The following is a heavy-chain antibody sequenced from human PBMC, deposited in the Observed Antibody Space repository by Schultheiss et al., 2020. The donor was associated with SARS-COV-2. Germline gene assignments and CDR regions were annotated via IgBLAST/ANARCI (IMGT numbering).Heavy chain of an antibody. D-gene: IGHD5-12*01. Sequence: GGSLRLSCAASGFTFSSYSMNWVRQAPGKGLEWVSYISSSSSTIYYADSVKGRFTISRDNAKNSLYLQMNSLRAEDTAVYYCARSIVATDFDYWGQGTLVTVSS. J-gene: IGHJ4*02. CDR1: GFTFSSYS. V-gene: IGHV3-48*01. CDR2: ISSSSSTI. CDR3: ARSIVATDFDY.